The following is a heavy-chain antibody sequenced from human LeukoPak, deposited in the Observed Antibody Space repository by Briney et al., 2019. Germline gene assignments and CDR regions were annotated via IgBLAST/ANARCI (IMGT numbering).Heavy chain of an antibody. Sequence: SETLSLTCTVSGGSISSYYWSWIRQPPGKGLEWIGYIYYSGSTNYNPSLKSRVTISVDTSKNQFSLKLSSVTAADTAVYYCARGGESTVTTPYYYYYYGMDVWGQGTTVTVSS. CDR2: IYYSGST. CDR3: ARGGESTVTTPYYYYYYGMDV. V-gene: IGHV4-59*01. J-gene: IGHJ6*02. CDR1: GGSISSYY. D-gene: IGHD4-17*01.